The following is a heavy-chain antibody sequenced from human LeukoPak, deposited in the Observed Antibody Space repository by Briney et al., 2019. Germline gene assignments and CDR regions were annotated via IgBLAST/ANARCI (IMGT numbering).Heavy chain of an antibody. CDR2: IYHSGST. D-gene: IGHD6-19*01. V-gene: IGHV4-30-2*01. CDR3: ARHSSYESSGWSFDY. CDR1: GGSISSGGYS. Sequence: SETLSLTCAVSGGSISSGGYSWSWIRQPPGKGLEWIGYIYHSGSTYYNPSLKSRVTISVDRSKNQFSLKLSSVTAADTAVYYCARHSSYESSGWSFDYWGQGTLVTVSS. J-gene: IGHJ4*02.